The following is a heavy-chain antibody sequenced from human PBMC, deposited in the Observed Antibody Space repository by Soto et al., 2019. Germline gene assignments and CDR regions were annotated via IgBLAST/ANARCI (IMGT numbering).Heavy chain of an antibody. V-gene: IGHV3-53*01. CDR1: GFTVHNNY. CDR2: IDSGSRA. CDR3: ARDRRINNGYYFYYYGMDV. J-gene: IGHJ6*02. Sequence: EVQLVESGGGLIQPGASLRLSCAASGFTVHNNYMTWVRQAPGKGLEWVSFIDSGSRASYADSVKGRFTMSRDNSKNTLYLQMDSLRAEDTALYYCARDRRINNGYYFYYYGMDVWGQGTTVTVSS. D-gene: IGHD3-10*01.